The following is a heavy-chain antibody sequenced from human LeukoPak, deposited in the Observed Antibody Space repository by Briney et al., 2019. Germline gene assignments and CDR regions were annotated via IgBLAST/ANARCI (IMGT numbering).Heavy chain of an antibody. CDR1: GGSFSGYY. Sequence: PSETLSLTCAVYGGSFSGYYWSWIRQHPGKGLEWIGYIYYSGSTFYDPSLKSRVTISVDTSKNQFSLKLSSVTAADTAVYYCARGWLGGKDYGQPDPDYWGQGTLVTVSS. D-gene: IGHD4-17*01. CDR3: ARGWLGGKDYGQPDPDY. J-gene: IGHJ4*02. V-gene: IGHV4-31*11. CDR2: IYYSGST.